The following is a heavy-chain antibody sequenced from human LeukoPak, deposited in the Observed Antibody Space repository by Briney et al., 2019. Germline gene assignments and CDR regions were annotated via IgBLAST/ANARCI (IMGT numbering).Heavy chain of an antibody. D-gene: IGHD1-26*01. Sequence: PSETLSLTCTVSGGSISSSPHWWAWVRQPPGKGLEWIGTIYYTGSTFYHPSFESRVTISADTSRNQFSLKLTSVTAADTAVYYCARRVGGTSFRDYWGQGTLVTVPS. CDR2: IYYTGST. V-gene: IGHV4-39*01. CDR3: ARRVGGTSFRDY. CDR1: GGSISSSPHW. J-gene: IGHJ4*02.